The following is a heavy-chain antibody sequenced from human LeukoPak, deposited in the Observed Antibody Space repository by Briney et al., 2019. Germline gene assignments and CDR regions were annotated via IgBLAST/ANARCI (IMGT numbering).Heavy chain of an antibody. Sequence: PSETLSLTCAVYGGSFSGYYWSWIRQPPGKGLEWIGEINHSGSTNYNPSLKSRVTISVDTSKNQFSLKLSSVTAADTAVYYCARLDYYDSSGRHWGQGTLVTVSS. D-gene: IGHD3-22*01. CDR1: GGSFSGYY. CDR2: INHSGST. J-gene: IGHJ4*02. CDR3: ARLDYYDSSGRH. V-gene: IGHV4-34*01.